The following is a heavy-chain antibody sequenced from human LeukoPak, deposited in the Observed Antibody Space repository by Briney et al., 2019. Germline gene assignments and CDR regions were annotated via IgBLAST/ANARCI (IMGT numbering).Heavy chain of an antibody. D-gene: IGHD6-13*01. Sequence: PGGSLRLSCAASGFTFSNYSMNWVRQAPGKGLEWVSSISSSSSYIYYADSVKGRFTISRDNAKNSLYLQMNSLRAEDTAVYYCARERAAAGTALAYWGQGTLVTVSS. V-gene: IGHV3-21*01. J-gene: IGHJ4*02. CDR1: GFTFSNYS. CDR3: ARERAAAGTALAY. CDR2: ISSSSSYI.